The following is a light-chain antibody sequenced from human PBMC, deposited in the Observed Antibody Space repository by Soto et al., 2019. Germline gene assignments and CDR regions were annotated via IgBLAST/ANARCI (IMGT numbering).Light chain of an antibody. CDR2: LAS. CDR1: QEINGW. Sequence: DIQMTQSPSSVSASVGETVTITCRASQEINGWLSWYQQSPGKPPKLLISLASVLHIGVPSRFSGSGAGTEFTLRIASLQPEDFGIYYCQQAYRFPHTFGQGTKLGIK. CDR3: QQAYRFPHT. J-gene: IGKJ2*01. V-gene: IGKV1-12*01.